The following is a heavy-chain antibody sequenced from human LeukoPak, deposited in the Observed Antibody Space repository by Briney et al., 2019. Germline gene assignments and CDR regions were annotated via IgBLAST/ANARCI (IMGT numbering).Heavy chain of an antibody. D-gene: IGHD6-13*01. J-gene: IGHJ3*02. V-gene: IGHV3-53*01. Sequence: GGSLRLPCAASGFTVSNNYMSWVRQAPGKGLEWVSVIYSGGGTYYADSVKGRFTISRDNSKNTVYLHMNSLRVEETAVYYCARPLLPGSADAFDIWGQGTMVTVSS. CDR1: GFTVSNNY. CDR3: ARPLLPGSADAFDI. CDR2: IYSGGGT.